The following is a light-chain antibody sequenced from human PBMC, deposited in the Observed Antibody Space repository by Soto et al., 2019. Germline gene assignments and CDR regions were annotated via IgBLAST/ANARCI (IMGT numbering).Light chain of an antibody. CDR1: QSITSY. Sequence: DIQLTQSPSSLSASVGDRVTSTCRASQSITSYLNWYQQKPGKAPKLLIYAASTLQTGVPSRFSGSGSVTDFTLTIGSLQPEDFTVYFCQQSYTTPRTFGQGTRV. CDR2: AAS. V-gene: IGKV1-39*01. CDR3: QQSYTTPRT. J-gene: IGKJ1*01.